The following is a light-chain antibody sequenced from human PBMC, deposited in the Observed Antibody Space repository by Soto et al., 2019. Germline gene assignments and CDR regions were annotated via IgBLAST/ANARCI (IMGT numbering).Light chain of an antibody. J-gene: IGKJ1*01. CDR2: GAS. V-gene: IGKV3-15*01. Sequence: DKVMTRSRAKGPVCAGESGALCFRASQSVSSKLAWYQQKPGQAPRLVIYGASSRATSIPARFSGSGSVTEFTVAILSLPSEQLALYICQQYSGWWTLGQGTKVDIK. CDR1: QSVSSK. CDR3: QQYSGWWT.